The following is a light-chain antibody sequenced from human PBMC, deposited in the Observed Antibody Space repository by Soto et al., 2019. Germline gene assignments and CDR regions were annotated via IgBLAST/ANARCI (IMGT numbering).Light chain of an antibody. CDR3: QQYGSSPL. V-gene: IGKV3-20*01. Sequence: IVLTQSPGTLSLSPGERATLSCRASQSVSSSYLAWYQQKPGQAPRLLIYGASSRATGIPDRFSGSGSGTDFTLTISRLEPEDFAVYYGQQYGSSPLFGPGTKVDIK. CDR1: QSVSSSY. J-gene: IGKJ3*01. CDR2: GAS.